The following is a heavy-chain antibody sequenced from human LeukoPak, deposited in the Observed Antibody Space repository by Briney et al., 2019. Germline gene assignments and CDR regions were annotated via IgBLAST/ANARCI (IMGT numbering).Heavy chain of an antibody. CDR1: GFSFSNAW. J-gene: IGHJ4*02. V-gene: IGHV3-15*01. CDR2: IKTKTDGGTA. CDR3: STLPGYCSRGTCYFDY. D-gene: IGHD2-15*01. Sequence: GGSLRLSCAASGFSFSNAWMSWVRQAPGKGLEWVGRIKTKTDGGTADCAAPVKGRFTISRDDSKNTLYLQMNSLKTEDTAVYYCSTLPGYCSRGTCYFDYWGQGTLVTVSS.